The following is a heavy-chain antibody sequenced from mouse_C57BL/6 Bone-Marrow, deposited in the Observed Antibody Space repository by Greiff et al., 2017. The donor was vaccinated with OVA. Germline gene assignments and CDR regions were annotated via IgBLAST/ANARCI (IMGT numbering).Heavy chain of an antibody. V-gene: IGHV1-69*01. CDR3: AREGDCGCRGYFDL. CDR2: IDPSDSYT. CDR1: GYTFTSYW. D-gene: IGHD3-3*01. Sequence: QVQLQQPGAELVMPGASVKLSCKASGYTFTSYWMPWVKQRPGQGLEWIGEIDPSDSYTNYNQKFKGKSTLTVDKSSSTAYMQLSSVTSGDCAVYYCAREGDCGCRGYFDLGGTGPADSVPT. J-gene: IGHJ1*03.